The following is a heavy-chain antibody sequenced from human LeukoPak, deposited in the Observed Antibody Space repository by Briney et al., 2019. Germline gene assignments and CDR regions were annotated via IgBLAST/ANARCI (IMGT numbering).Heavy chain of an antibody. CDR1: GFTFDEYG. Sequence: PGGSLRLSCAASGFTFDEYGMSWVRQAPGKGLEWVSGINWNGGSTGYADSVKGRFTISRDNAKNSLYLQMNSLRAEDTALYYCAIASTVTNAFDIWGQGTMVTVSS. CDR3: AIASTVTNAFDI. D-gene: IGHD4-17*01. J-gene: IGHJ3*02. CDR2: INWNGGST. V-gene: IGHV3-20*04.